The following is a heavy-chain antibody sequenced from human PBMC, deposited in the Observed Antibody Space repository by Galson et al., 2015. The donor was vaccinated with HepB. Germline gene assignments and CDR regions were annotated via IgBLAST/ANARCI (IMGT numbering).Heavy chain of an antibody. D-gene: IGHD2-2*01. CDR2: ISSSSSYI. Sequence: SLRLSCAASGFTFSSYSMNWVRQAPGKGLEWVSSISSSSSYIYYADSVKGRFTISRDNAKNSLYLQMNSLRAEDTAVYYCARVRDVVVPAANYYYYGMDVWGQGTTVTVSS. CDR1: GFTFSSYS. J-gene: IGHJ6*02. V-gene: IGHV3-21*01. CDR3: ARVRDVVVPAANYYYYGMDV.